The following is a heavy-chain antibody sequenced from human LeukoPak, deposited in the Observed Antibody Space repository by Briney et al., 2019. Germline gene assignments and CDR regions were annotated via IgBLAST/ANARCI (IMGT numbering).Heavy chain of an antibody. CDR1: GGSISSSSYY. CDR3: ARDCSGGSCWASLDY. J-gene: IGHJ4*02. Sequence: SETLSLTCTVSGGSISSSSYYWGWIRQPPGKGLEWIGSIYYSGSTYCNPSLKSRATISVDTSKNQFSLKLSSVTAADTAVYYCARDCSGGSCWASLDYWGQGTLVTVSS. V-gene: IGHV4-39*07. CDR2: IYYSGST. D-gene: IGHD2-15*01.